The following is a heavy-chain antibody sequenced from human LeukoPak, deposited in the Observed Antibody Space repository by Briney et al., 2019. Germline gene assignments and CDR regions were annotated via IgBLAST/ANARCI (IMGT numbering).Heavy chain of an antibody. CDR2: IKEDGSEK. V-gene: IGHV3-7*01. CDR1: GFTFTTFW. D-gene: IGHD5-18*01. Sequence: GGSLRLSCAASGFTFTTFWMSWVRQAPGKGLEWLANIKEDGSEKYYVDSVRGRITVSRDNAKNSLNLQIDSLGVEDTAVYYCARGVRGQLYYFDYWGPGTLVTVSS. J-gene: IGHJ4*02. CDR3: ARGVRGQLYYFDY.